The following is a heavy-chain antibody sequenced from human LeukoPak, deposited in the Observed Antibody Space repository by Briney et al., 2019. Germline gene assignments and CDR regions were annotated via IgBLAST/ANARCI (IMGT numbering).Heavy chain of an antibody. CDR2: IYTSGST. CDR1: CCSISSYY. V-gene: IGHV4-4*07. J-gene: IGHJ4*02. CDR3: ARVHDSSGSLGY. D-gene: IGHD3-22*01. Sequence: PSETLSLTCTVSCCSISSYYWSCIRQPAGKGLEWIGRIYTSGSTNYNPSLKSRVTMSVDTSKNQFSLKLSSVTAADTAVYYCARVHDSSGSLGYWGQGTLVTVSS.